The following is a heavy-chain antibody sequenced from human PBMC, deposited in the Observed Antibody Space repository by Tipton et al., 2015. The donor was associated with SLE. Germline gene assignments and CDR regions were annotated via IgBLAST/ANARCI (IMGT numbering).Heavy chain of an antibody. CDR2: IVSVLDIV. CDR1: GGTFIDYT. Sequence: VQLVQSGAEVKKPGSSVKVSCKAFGGTFIDYTITWVRQAPGQRLEWMGGIVSVLDIVKYSQKFQGRLTISADKATSTAFMDLTSLRSDDTADYYCVRGREWFGPWGQGTLVTVSS. J-gene: IGHJ5*02. D-gene: IGHD1-26*01. V-gene: IGHV1-69*09. CDR3: VRGREWFGP.